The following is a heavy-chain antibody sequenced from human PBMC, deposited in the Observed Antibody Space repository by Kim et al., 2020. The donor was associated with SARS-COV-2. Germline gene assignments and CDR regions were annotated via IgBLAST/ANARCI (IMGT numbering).Heavy chain of an antibody. CDR2: ISYDGSNK. CDR1: GFTFSSYG. CDR3: AKGEFLGAIGSDAFDI. J-gene: IGHJ3*02. V-gene: IGHV3-30*18. D-gene: IGHD1-26*01. Sequence: GGSLRLSCAASGFTFSSYGMHWVRQAPGKGLEWVAVISYDGSNKYYADSVKGRFTISRDNSKNTLYLQMNSLRAEDTAVYYCAKGEFLGAIGSDAFDIWGQGTMVTVSS.